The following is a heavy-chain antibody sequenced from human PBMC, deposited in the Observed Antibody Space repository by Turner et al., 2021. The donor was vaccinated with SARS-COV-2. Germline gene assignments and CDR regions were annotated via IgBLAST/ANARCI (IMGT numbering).Heavy chain of an antibody. V-gene: IGHV4-39*01. D-gene: IGHD3-22*01. J-gene: IGHJ4*02. Sequence: QLQLQESGPGLVKPSETLSLTCTVSGGSISSSSYYWGWIRQPPGKGLEWIGSIYYSGSTYYNPSLKSRVTISVDTSKNQFYLKLSSVTAADTAVYYCAGLDYDSSGYYSSGFDYWGQGTLVTVSS. CDR1: GGSISSSSYY. CDR3: AGLDYDSSGYYSSGFDY. CDR2: IYYSGST.